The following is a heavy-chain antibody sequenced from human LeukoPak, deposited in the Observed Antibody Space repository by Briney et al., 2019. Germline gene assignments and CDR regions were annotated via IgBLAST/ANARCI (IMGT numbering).Heavy chain of an antibody. CDR1: SGSIGSYY. CDR3: ARGVNSGYFDY. CDR2: IYYSGST. J-gene: IGHJ4*02. D-gene: IGHD1-26*01. V-gene: IGHV4-59*01. Sequence: SETLSLTCTVSSGSIGSYYWTWIRQPPGKGLEWIGYIYYSGSTNYNPSLKSRVTISVDTSKNQFSLKLTSVTAADTAVYYCARGVNSGYFDYCGQGTLVTVSS.